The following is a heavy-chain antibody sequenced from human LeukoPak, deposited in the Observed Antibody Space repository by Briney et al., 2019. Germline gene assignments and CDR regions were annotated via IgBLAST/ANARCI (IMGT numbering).Heavy chain of an antibody. J-gene: IGHJ5*02. CDR1: GGSISSYY. Sequence: PSETLSLTCTVSGGSISSYYWSWVRQPPGKGMEWVGYIYYSGRTNYNPSLKSRVTISVDTSKNHFSLKLTSVTAADPAVYYCARSAITGTTSSFDPWGQGTLVTVSS. D-gene: IGHD1-7*01. CDR3: ARSAITGTTSSFDP. CDR2: IYYSGRT. V-gene: IGHV4-59*01.